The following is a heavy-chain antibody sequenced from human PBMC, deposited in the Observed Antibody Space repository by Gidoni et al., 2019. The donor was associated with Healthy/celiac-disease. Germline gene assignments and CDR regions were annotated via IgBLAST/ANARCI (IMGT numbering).Heavy chain of an antibody. CDR1: GYSFTSYW. V-gene: IGHV5-51*01. Sequence: EVQLVQSGAEVKKPGESLQISCKGSGYSFTSYWIGWVRQMPGKGLGWMGIIYPGDSDTRYSPSCQGQVTISADKSISTAYLQWSSLKASDTAMYYCARQYGDSSGYYWFDPWGQGTLVTVSS. J-gene: IGHJ5*02. CDR2: IYPGDSDT. CDR3: ARQYGDSSGYYWFDP. D-gene: IGHD3-22*01.